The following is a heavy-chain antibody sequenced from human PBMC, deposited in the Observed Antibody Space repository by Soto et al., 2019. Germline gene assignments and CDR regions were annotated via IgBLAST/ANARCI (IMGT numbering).Heavy chain of an antibody. CDR2: ISGSGGST. V-gene: IGHV3-23*01. CDR1: GFTFSSYA. CDR3: AKDPAGTPASFDY. D-gene: IGHD1-7*01. J-gene: IGHJ4*02. Sequence: EVQLLESGGGLVQPGGSLRLSCAASGFTFSSYAMSWVRQAPGKGLEWVSAISGSGGSTYYADSVKGRFTISRDNSKNTLYLQMNSLTAEDTAVYYCAKDPAGTPASFDYWGQGTLVTVSS.